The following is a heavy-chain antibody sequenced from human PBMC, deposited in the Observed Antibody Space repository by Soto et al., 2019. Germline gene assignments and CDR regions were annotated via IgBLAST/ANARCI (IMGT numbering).Heavy chain of an antibody. CDR3: AKAATVVTLYYFDH. Sequence: PGGSLRLSCAASGFTFNNYGMSWVRQAPGKGLEWVSAITDSGGSTYYADSVKGRFTISRDNSKNTVYLQMNSLRAEDTAVYYCAKAATVVTLYYFDHWGQGILVTVSS. CDR2: ITDSGGST. D-gene: IGHD4-17*01. CDR1: GFTFNNYG. J-gene: IGHJ4*02. V-gene: IGHV3-23*01.